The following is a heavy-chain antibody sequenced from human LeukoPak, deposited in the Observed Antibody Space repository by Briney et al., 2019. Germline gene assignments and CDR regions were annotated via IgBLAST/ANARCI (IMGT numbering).Heavy chain of an antibody. J-gene: IGHJ5*02. Sequence: ASVKVSCKASVYTFTGDFIHWVRQAPGQGLEWVGWINSDSGGTNYARKFQGRVTMTRDTSISTACMELSSLRSDDTAVFYCARGNIATRRGENWFDPWGQGTLVTVSS. CDR2: INSDSGGT. CDR3: ARGNIATRRGENWFDP. D-gene: IGHD6-6*01. CDR1: VYTFTGDF. V-gene: IGHV1-2*02.